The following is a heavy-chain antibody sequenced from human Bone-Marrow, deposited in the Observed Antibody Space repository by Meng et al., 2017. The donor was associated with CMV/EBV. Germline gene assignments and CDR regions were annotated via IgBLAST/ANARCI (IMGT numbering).Heavy chain of an antibody. V-gene: IGHV1-69*10. D-gene: IGHD4-11*01. CDR3: AGRHDYSKGYGMDV. CDR1: GGTFSSYA. Sequence: SAKVICKASGGTFSSYAISWVRQAPGQGLEWMGGITPILGIANYAQKFQGSVTITADKSTSTAYMELSSLRSEDTAVYYCAGRHDYSKGYGMDVWGQGTTVTVSS. CDR2: ITPILGIA. J-gene: IGHJ6*02.